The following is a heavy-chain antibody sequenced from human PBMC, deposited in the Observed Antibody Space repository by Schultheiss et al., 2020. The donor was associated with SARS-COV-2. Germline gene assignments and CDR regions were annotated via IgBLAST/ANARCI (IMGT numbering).Heavy chain of an antibody. J-gene: IGHJ6*03. CDR3: ARTNWGNMDV. CDR2: IYYSGST. Sequence: SETLSLTCTVSGGSISSGGYYWSWIRQHPGKGLEWIGYIYYSGSTYYNPSLKSRVTISGDTSKNQFSLKLSSVTAADTAVYYCARTNWGNMDVWGKGTTVTVSS. V-gene: IGHV4-31*03. D-gene: IGHD3-16*01. CDR1: GGSISSGGYY.